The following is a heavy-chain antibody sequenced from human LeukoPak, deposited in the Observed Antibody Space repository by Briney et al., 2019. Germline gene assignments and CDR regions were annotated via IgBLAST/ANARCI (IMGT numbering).Heavy chain of an antibody. CDR1: GATFTSYA. V-gene: IGHV1-69*05. Sequence: GASVKVSCKGSGATFTSYAISWVRHAPGQGLEWMGGIIPIFGTANYAQKSQGRVTIPTDEPTSTAYMELSSLRSDHTAVYYCARDDSTGLDYWGQGTLVTASS. CDR2: IIPIFGTA. CDR3: ARDDSTGLDY. J-gene: IGHJ4*02. D-gene: IGHD1-1*01.